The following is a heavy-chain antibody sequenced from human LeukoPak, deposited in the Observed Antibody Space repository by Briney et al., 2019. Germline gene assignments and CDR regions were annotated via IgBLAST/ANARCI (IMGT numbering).Heavy chain of an antibody. CDR2: FDPEDGET. Sequence: ASVKVPCKVSGYTLTELSMHWVRQAPGKGLEWMGGFDPEDGETIYAQKFQGRVTMTEDTSTDTAYMELSSLRSEDTAVYYCATDRAFYDSSGYLGYYFDYWGQGTLVTVSS. J-gene: IGHJ4*02. V-gene: IGHV1-24*01. D-gene: IGHD3-22*01. CDR3: ATDRAFYDSSGYLGYYFDY. CDR1: GYTLTELS.